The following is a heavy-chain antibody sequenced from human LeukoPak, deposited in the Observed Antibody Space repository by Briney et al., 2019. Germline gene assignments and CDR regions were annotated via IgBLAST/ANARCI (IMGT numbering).Heavy chain of an antibody. CDR1: GFSFSSFG. CDR3: ARTAGYSSIVFDI. CDR2: IKQDGSEK. Sequence: PGGSLRLSCAASGFSFSSFGICWVRQAPGKGLEWVANIKQDGSEKYYVDSVKGRFTISRDNAKNSLYLQMNSLRAEDTAVYNCARTAGYSSIVFDIWGRGTMVTVSS. D-gene: IGHD2-2*01. J-gene: IGHJ3*02. V-gene: IGHV3-7*02.